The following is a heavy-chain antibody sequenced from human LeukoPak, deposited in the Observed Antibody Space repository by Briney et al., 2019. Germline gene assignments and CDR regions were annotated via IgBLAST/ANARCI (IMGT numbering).Heavy chain of an antibody. CDR2: ISGSGSST. Sequence: GGSLRLSCAASGFTLSTYAMTWVRRVPGKGLEWVSVISGSGSSTYYTDSVKGRFTISRDNSKNTLYLQMISLRAEDTAVYYCAKDPDTPSGWSLPYYFDYWGQGTLVTVSA. V-gene: IGHV3-23*01. J-gene: IGHJ4*02. CDR3: AKDPDTPSGWSLPYYFDY. CDR1: GFTLSTYA. D-gene: IGHD6-19*01.